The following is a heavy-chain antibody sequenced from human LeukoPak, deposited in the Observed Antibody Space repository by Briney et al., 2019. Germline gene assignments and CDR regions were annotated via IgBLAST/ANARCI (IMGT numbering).Heavy chain of an antibody. CDR1: DYNFATYW. Sequence: GESLKISCEDSDYNFATYWIGWVRQMPGKGLERMGSIYPGDSDTRYSPSFQGQVTISVDKSISTAYLQWSSLKASDTAIYYCVRRRGTGWYSVDYWGQGTLVTVPS. CDR2: IYPGDSDT. D-gene: IGHD6-19*01. V-gene: IGHV5-51*01. J-gene: IGHJ4*02. CDR3: VRRRGTGWYSVDY.